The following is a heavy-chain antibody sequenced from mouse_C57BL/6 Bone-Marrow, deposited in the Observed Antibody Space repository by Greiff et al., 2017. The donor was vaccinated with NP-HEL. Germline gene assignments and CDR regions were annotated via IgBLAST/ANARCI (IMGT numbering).Heavy chain of an antibody. V-gene: IGHV1-42*01. D-gene: IGHD1-1*01. J-gene: IGHJ2*01. CDR2: INPSTGGT. CDR3: ARSMFYYGSSPDD. CDR1: GYSFTGYY. Sequence: VQLQQSGPELVKPGASVKISCKASGYSFTGYYMNWVKQSPEKSLEWIGEINPSTGGTTYNQKFKAKATLTVDKSSSTAYMQLKSLTSEDSAVYYCARSMFYYGSSPDDWGQGTTLTVAS.